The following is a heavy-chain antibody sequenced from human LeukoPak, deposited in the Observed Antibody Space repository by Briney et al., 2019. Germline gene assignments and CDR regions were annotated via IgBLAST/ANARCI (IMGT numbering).Heavy chain of an antibody. V-gene: IGHV3-30*01. CDR3: ARDSDPDYSGSRGWFDP. D-gene: IGHD3-10*01. Sequence: PGGSLRLSCAAPGLNFSIYAMNWFRQTPGKGLEWVAVISSDGSNKFYADSVKGRFTVSRDNSKNTLFLLMNSLRTEDTGVYYCARDSDPDYSGSRGWFDPWGQGTLVTVSS. CDR2: ISSDGSNK. CDR1: GLNFSIYA. J-gene: IGHJ5*02.